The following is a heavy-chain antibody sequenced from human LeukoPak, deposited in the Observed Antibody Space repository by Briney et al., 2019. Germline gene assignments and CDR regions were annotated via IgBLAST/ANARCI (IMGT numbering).Heavy chain of an antibody. D-gene: IGHD3-10*01. Sequence: SETLSLTCAVYGGSFSGYYWSWIRQPPGKGLEWIGEINHSGSTNYNPSLKSRVTISVDTSKNQFSLELSSVTAADTAVYYCARRTASGSYSYYFDYWGQGTLVTVSS. CDR3: ARRTASGSYSYYFDY. CDR2: INHSGST. J-gene: IGHJ4*02. V-gene: IGHV4-34*01. CDR1: GGSFSGYY.